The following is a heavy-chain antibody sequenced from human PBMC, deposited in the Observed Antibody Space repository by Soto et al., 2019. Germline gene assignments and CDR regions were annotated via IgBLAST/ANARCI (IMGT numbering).Heavy chain of an antibody. D-gene: IGHD5-18*01. CDR1: GFSLSTRGVG. J-gene: IGHJ4*02. CDR2: IYWDDDK. CDR3: AHILQLWSSGEAYYFDF. V-gene: IGHV2-5*02. Sequence: QITLKESGPRLVKPTQTLTLTCTFSGFSLSTRGVGVGWIRQPPGKALEWLALIYWDDDKRYSPSLKSRLTITKDTSKNQVVLTMTNMDPVDTATYYCAHILQLWSSGEAYYFDFWGQGTLVTVSS.